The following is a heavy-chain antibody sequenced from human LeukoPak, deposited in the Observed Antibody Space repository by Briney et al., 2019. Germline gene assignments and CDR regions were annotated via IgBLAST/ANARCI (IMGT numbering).Heavy chain of an antibody. J-gene: IGHJ4*02. CDR2: ISWNSGSI. D-gene: IGHD4-17*01. CDR1: GSTFDDYA. V-gene: IGHV3-9*03. Sequence: GGSLRLSCAASGSTFDDYAMHWVRQAPGKGLEWVSGISWNSGSIGYADSVKGRFTISRDNAKNSLYLQMNSLRAEDMASYYCAKGYDYGDFGYFDYWGQGTLVTVSS. CDR3: AKGYDYGDFGYFDY.